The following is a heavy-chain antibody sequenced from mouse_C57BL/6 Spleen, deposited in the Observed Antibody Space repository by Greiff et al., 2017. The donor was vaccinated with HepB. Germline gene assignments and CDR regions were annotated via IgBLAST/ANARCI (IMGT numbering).Heavy chain of an antibody. CDR2: ISSGSSTI. CDR1: GFTFSDYG. V-gene: IGHV5-17*01. CDR3: ARRDYYGSSLYFDV. Sequence: EVKLVESGGGLVKPGGSLKLSCAASGFTFSDYGMHWVRQAPEKGLEWVAYISSGSSTIYYADTVKGRFTIYRDNAKNNLFLQMTSLRSEDTAMYYCARRDYYGSSLYFDVWGTGTTVTVSS. J-gene: IGHJ1*03. D-gene: IGHD1-1*01.